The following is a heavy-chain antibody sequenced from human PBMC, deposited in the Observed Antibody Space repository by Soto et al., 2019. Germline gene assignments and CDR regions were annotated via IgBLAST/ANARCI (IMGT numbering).Heavy chain of an antibody. CDR2: IYYSGST. D-gene: IGHD3-10*01. J-gene: IGHJ5*02. Sequence: QVQLQESGPGLVKPSQTLSLTCSVSGGSISTTSYYWNWIRQHPGKGLEWIGYIYYSGSTYYNPSLKSRVTIAVDTSKNQLSLKLSSVTAADTAVYYCASDGSGNYYERGWFDPWGQGTLVTVSS. CDR1: GGSISTTSYY. V-gene: IGHV4-31*02. CDR3: ASDGSGNYYERGWFDP.